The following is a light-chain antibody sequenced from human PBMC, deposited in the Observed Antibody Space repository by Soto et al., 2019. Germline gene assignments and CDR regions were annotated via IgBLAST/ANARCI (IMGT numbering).Light chain of an antibody. V-gene: IGKV3-20*01. J-gene: IGKJ4*01. CDR3: QQYDGSPALT. CDR2: RTS. CDR1: RTVTSSY. Sequence: EIVLTQSPGTLSLSPGERATLSCRASRTVTSSYLAWYQQKPGQAPRLLIYRTSSRATGIPDRFSGSGSGTEFTLTISRLEPEDFAVYYCQQYDGSPALTFGGWTKVEIK.